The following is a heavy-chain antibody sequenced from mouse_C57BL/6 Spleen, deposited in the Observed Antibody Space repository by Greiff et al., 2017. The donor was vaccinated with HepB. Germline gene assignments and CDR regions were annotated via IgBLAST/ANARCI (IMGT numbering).Heavy chain of an antibody. V-gene: IGHV1-19*01. D-gene: IGHD1-1*01. CDR1: GYTFTDYY. CDR2: INPYNGGT. J-gene: IGHJ4*01. CDR3: ARGGNLLLRLYAMDY. Sequence: EVQLQQSGPVLVKPGASVKMSCKASGYTFTDYYMNWVKQSHGKSLEWIGVINPYNGGTSYNQKFKGKATLTVDKSSSTAYMELNSLTSEDSAVYYCARGGNLLLRLYAMDYWGQGTSVTVSS.